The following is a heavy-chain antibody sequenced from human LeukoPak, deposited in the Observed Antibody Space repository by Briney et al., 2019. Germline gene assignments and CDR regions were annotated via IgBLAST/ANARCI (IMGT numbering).Heavy chain of an antibody. Sequence: SETLSLTCAVYGGSFNGYYWSWIRQPPGKGLEWIGEINHSGSTNYNPSLKSRVTISVDTSKNQFSLKLSSVTAADTAVYYCARGLGYYGSGSYLKHWGQGTLVTVSS. D-gene: IGHD3-10*01. CDR3: ARGLGYYGSGSYLKH. CDR2: INHSGST. V-gene: IGHV4-34*01. J-gene: IGHJ4*02. CDR1: GGSFNGYY.